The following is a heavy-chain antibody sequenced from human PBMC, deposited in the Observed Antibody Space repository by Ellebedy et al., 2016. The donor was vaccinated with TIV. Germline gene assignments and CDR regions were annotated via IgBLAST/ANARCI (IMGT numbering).Heavy chain of an antibody. D-gene: IGHD5-18*01. Sequence: GGSLRLSXAASGFTFSSYAMSWVRQAPGKGLEWVSAISGSGGSTYYADSVKGRFTISRDNSKNTLYLQMNSLRAEDTAVYYCAKDGYSYGDFDYWGQGTLVTVSS. CDR3: AKDGYSYGDFDY. CDR1: GFTFSSYA. CDR2: ISGSGGST. J-gene: IGHJ4*02. V-gene: IGHV3-23*01.